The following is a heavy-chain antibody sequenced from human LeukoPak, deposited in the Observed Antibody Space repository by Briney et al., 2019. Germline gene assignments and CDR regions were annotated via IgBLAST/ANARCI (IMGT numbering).Heavy chain of an antibody. CDR1: GFTFSTYW. V-gene: IGHV3-7*01. CDR3: ARDRNHYYDSSTLEH. CDR2: INQNGSER. D-gene: IGHD3-22*01. J-gene: IGHJ1*01. Sequence: GGSLRLSCAASGFTFSTYWMSWVRQAPGKGLEWVANINQNGSERYFVDSVKGRFTISRDNAKNSLLLQMNSLRAEDTAVYYCARDRNHYYDSSTLEHWGQGTLVTVSS.